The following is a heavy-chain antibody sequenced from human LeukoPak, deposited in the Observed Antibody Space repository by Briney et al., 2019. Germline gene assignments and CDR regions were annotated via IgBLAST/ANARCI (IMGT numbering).Heavy chain of an antibody. V-gene: IGHV3-74*01. D-gene: IGHD3-3*01. CDR2: ITNDGSST. Sequence: GGSLRLSCAASGLTFSSHWMHWVRQAPGKGLVWVSRITNDGSSTTYADSVKGRFTISRDNSKNTLYLQMNSLRAEDTAVYYCAKGANFWSGYYFDYWGQGTLVTVSS. CDR3: AKGANFWSGYYFDY. J-gene: IGHJ4*02. CDR1: GLTFSSHW.